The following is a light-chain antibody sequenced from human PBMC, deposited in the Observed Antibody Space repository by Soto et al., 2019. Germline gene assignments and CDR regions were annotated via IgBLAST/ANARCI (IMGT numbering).Light chain of an antibody. CDR3: QQYNNLRT. V-gene: IGKV3-15*01. Sequence: EIVMTQSPATLSVSPGERATLSCRASQSVSSNLAWYHQKPGQAPRLLIYGASTRATGIPARFSGSGSGTXXXXTXXXXXXXXXAVYYCQQYNNLRTFGQGTKVEIK. J-gene: IGKJ1*01. CDR1: QSVSSN. CDR2: GAS.